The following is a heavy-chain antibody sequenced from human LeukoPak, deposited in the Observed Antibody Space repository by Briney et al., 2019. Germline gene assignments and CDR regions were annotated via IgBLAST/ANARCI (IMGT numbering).Heavy chain of an antibody. D-gene: IGHD3-10*01. J-gene: IGHJ6*03. CDR1: GGSMSSYY. V-gene: IGHV4-59*01. CDR3: ARGSYYGSGSYYSPTPYYYYMDV. Sequence: SETLSLTCLVSGGSMSSYYWSWIRQPPGKGLEWIGYIYYSGSTNYNPSLKSRVTISVDTSKNQFSLKLSSVTAADTAVYYCARGSYYGSGSYYSPTPYYYYMDVWGKGTTVTISS. CDR2: IYYSGST.